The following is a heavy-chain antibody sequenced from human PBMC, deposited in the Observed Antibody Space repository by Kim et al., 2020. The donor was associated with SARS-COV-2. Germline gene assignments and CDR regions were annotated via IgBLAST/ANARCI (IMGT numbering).Heavy chain of an antibody. Sequence: GGSLRLSCAASGFTFSDYYMSWIRQAPGKGLEWVSYISSSGSTIYYADSVKGRFTISRDNAKNSLYLQMNSLRAEDTAVYYCARDRRDYVWGSYRSEDDAFDIWGQGTMVTVSS. CDR3: ARDRRDYVWGSYRSEDDAFDI. CDR1: GFTFSDYY. D-gene: IGHD3-16*02. V-gene: IGHV3-11*01. CDR2: ISSSGSTI. J-gene: IGHJ3*02.